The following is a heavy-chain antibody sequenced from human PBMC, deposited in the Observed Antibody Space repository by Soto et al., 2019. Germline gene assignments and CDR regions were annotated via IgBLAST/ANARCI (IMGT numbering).Heavy chain of an antibody. CDR3: ARTAVLAAAAGNPRDCYFDL. Sequence: QVQLVQSGAEVKKPGSSVKVSCKASGGTFSSYAISWVRQAPGQGLEWMGGIIPIFGTANYAQKFQGRVTITADESTSTAYMELSSLRSEDTAVYYCARTAVLAAAAGNPRDCYFDLWGRGTLVTVSS. D-gene: IGHD6-13*01. V-gene: IGHV1-69*12. CDR1: GGTFSSYA. J-gene: IGHJ2*01. CDR2: IIPIFGTA.